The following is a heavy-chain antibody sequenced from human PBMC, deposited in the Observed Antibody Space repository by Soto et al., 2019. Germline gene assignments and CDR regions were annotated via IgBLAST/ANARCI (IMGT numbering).Heavy chain of an antibody. CDR2: ISSSSSYI. V-gene: IGHV3-21*01. CDR3: ARDDIHCSGGSCYSHMDV. Sequence: PGGSLRLSCAASGFTFSSYSMNWVRQAPGKGLEWVSSISSSSSYIYYADSVKGRFTISRDNAKNSLYLQMNSLRAEDTAVYYCARDDIHCSGGSCYSHMDVWGKGTTVTVSS. J-gene: IGHJ6*03. CDR1: GFTFSSYS. D-gene: IGHD2-15*01.